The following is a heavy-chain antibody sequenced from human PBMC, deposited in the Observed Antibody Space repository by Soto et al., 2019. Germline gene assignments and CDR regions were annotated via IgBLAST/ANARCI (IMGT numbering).Heavy chain of an antibody. CDR3: ARELSGYRYGPGEVY. J-gene: IGHJ4*02. D-gene: IGHD5-18*01. CDR1: GDSITSGDYY. Sequence: PSETLSLTCTVSGDSITSGDYYWSWIRQPPGKGLEWIGYIYYNGSTYSSPSLKSRVTLSLDKSKNLFSLQLTSVTAADKAVYYCARELSGYRYGPGEVYWGQGTLVTVSS. CDR2: IYYNGST. V-gene: IGHV4-30-4*01.